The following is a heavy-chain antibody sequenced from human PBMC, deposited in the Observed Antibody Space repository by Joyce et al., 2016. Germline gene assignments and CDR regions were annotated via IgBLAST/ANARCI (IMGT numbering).Heavy chain of an antibody. CDR3: TRFSTGGLKFDY. CDR1: GFSVSNSY. Sequence: EVQLVETGGGLIQPGGSLRLSCAASGFSVSNSYLSWVRQAPGKGPEWVSVIYADGTTYYADSVKGRFTISRDKSKDTLYLQMNSLRADDTAKYYCTRFSTGGLKFDYWGQGTLVTVSS. V-gene: IGHV3-53*02. D-gene: IGHD6-19*01. J-gene: IGHJ4*02. CDR2: IYADGTT.